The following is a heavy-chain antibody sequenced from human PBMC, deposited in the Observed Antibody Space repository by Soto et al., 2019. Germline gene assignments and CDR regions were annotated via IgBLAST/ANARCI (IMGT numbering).Heavy chain of an antibody. D-gene: IGHD2-15*01. V-gene: IGHV3-23*01. CDR3: APHVHCSGGSCHYDAFDI. CDR1: GFIFGNYM. J-gene: IGHJ3*02. CDR2: IRDGGEST. Sequence: EVQLLESGGGLVQPGESLRLSCAFSGFIFGNYMMTWVRQAPGKGLEWVSTIRDGGESTYYADSVKGRFTISRDNYKNTLYLQMDSRGVEDTAVYYCAPHVHCSGGSCHYDAFDIRGQGTMVTVSS.